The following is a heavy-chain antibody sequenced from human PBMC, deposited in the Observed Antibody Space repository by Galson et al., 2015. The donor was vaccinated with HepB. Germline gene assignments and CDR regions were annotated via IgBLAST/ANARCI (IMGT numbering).Heavy chain of an antibody. CDR1: GDFITNHHW. CDR3: ARIGVYSLDY. J-gene: IGHJ4*02. CDR2: IHHSGST. Sequence: EPLSLTSVVSGDFITNHHWWSWVRQPPGKGLEWIGEIHHSGSTNYNPFLKSRVTISVDKSKNQFSLRLNSVTAADTAVYFCARIGVYSLDYWGQGTLVTASS. V-gene: IGHV4-4*01. D-gene: IGHD5/OR15-5a*01.